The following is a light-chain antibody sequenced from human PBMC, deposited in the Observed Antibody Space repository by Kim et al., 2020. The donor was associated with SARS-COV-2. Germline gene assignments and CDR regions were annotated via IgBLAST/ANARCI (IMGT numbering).Light chain of an antibody. J-gene: IGKJ4*02. Sequence: ASVGDRVTITCRAGQGISKYLTGYQQKPGKAPKSLIYGASSLQSGVPSRFSASGSGTDFTLTITSLQPEDFATYYCKQYDSYPLTFGGGTKVDIK. V-gene: IGKV1-16*01. CDR3: KQYDSYPLT. CDR1: QGISKY. CDR2: GAS.